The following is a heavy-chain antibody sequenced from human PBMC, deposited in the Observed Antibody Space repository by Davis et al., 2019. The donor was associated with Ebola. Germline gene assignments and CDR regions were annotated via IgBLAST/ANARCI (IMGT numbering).Heavy chain of an antibody. V-gene: IGHV3-48*02. D-gene: IGHD4-17*01. CDR1: GFIFSDYA. CDR3: ARDFSTVSYFDY. J-gene: IGHJ4*02. CDR2: ISSGSSVI. Sequence: GESLKISCVASGFIFSDYAMNWVRQAPGQGLEWLAYISSGSSVIYYADSVKARFTISRDNADNSLYLEMNSLRDEDTAVYYCARDFSTVSYFDYWGQGALVIVSS.